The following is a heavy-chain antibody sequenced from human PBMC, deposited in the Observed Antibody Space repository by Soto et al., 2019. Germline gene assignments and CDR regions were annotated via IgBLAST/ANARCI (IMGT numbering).Heavy chain of an antibody. CDR3: ARDMTTVSVDNWFDP. V-gene: IGHV3-33*01. CDR1: GFTFSSYG. D-gene: IGHD4-4*01. J-gene: IGHJ5*02. CDR2: IWYDGSNK. Sequence: QVQLVESGGGVVQPGRSLRLSCAASGFTFSSYGMHWVRQAPGKGLEWVAVIWYDGSNKYYADSVKGRFTISRDNSKNTLYLQMNSLRAEDTAVYYCARDMTTVSVDNWFDPWGQGTLVTVSS.